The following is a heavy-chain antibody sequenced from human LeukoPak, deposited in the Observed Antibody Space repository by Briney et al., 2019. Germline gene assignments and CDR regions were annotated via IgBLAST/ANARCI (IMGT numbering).Heavy chain of an antibody. Sequence: GGSLRLFCAASGFTFSSYAIHWVRQAQGKGLEWMAVISYDGTYKYYADSVKGRFNISRDNSKNTLYLQMNSLRAEDTAVYYCASDELKGRIAVAGSPAFGYWGQGTLVTVSS. CDR1: GFTFSSYA. D-gene: IGHD6-19*01. CDR2: ISYDGTYK. V-gene: IGHV3-30-3*01. J-gene: IGHJ4*02. CDR3: ASDELKGRIAVAGSPAFGY.